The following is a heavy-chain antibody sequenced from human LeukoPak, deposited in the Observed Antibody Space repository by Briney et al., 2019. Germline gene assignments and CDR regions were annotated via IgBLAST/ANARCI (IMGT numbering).Heavy chain of an antibody. CDR2: ISSDGSSK. D-gene: IGHD1-26*01. CDR3: ARDVGETDY. CDR1: GFTFNHYA. Sequence: PGGSLRLSCAASGFTFNHYAMCWVRQAPGKGLEWVAVISSDGSSKKYAESVKGRFTISRDNSKNTVDLQMNSLRPEDKAVYYCARDVGETDYWGQGTLVTVSS. V-gene: IGHV3-30*01. J-gene: IGHJ4*02.